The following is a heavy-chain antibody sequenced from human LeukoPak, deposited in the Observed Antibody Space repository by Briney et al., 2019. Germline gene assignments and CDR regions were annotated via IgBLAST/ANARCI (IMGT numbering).Heavy chain of an antibody. CDR1: GFTFSNHA. CDR3: ARETVTNHDAFDI. Sequence: AGGSLRLSCAASGFTFSNHAMHWVRQAPGKGLKWVAVISHDGSNTYYGDSVKGRFTISRDNSKNTLDLQMNSLRAEDTAVYYCARETVTNHDAFDIWGQGAMVTVSS. J-gene: IGHJ3*02. V-gene: IGHV3-30-3*01. CDR2: ISHDGSNT. D-gene: IGHD4-11*01.